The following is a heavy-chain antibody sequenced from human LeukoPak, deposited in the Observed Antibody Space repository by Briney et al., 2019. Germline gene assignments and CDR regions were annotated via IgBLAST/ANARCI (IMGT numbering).Heavy chain of an antibody. V-gene: IGHV1-18*01. CDR3: ARGGWTTRRNYYYYGMDV. J-gene: IGHJ6*02. CDR1: GYTFTSYG. D-gene: IGHD4-17*01. CDR2: ISAYNGNT. Sequence: ASVKVSCKASGYTFTSYGISWVRQAPGQGLEWMGWISAYNGNTNYAQKLQGRVTMTTDTSTSTAYMELRSLRSEDTAVYYCARGGWTTRRNYYYYGMDVWGQGTTVTVSS.